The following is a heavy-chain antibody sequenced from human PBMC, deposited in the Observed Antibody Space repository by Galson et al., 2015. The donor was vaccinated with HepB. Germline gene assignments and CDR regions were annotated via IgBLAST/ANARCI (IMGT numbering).Heavy chain of an antibody. V-gene: IGHV3-49*03. CDR2: IRSKAYGGTT. Sequence: SLRLSCAASGFTFGDYAMSWFRQAPGKGLEWVGFIRSKAYGGTTEYAASVKGRFTISRDDSKSIAYLQMNSLKTEDTAVYYCTRDLFTAMVWVTDYWGQGTLVTVSS. CDR1: GFTFGDYA. CDR3: TRDLFTAMVWVTDY. J-gene: IGHJ4*02. D-gene: IGHD5-18*01.